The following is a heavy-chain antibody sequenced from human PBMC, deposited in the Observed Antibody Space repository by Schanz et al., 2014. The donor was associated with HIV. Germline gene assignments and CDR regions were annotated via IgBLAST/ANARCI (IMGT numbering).Heavy chain of an antibody. J-gene: IGHJ3*01. CDR1: GFAFSNYA. Sequence: EVQLLESGGGLVQPGGSLRLSCAASGFAFSNYAMSWVRQAPGKGLEWVSSITESGGRTYYADSVNGRFTISRDNSKNTLYLQMSSLRVEDTAVYFCARGGLGVVAEGNAFDLWGQGTLVTVSS. D-gene: IGHD2-15*01. V-gene: IGHV3-23*01. CDR3: ARGGLGVVAEGNAFDL. CDR2: ITESGGRT.